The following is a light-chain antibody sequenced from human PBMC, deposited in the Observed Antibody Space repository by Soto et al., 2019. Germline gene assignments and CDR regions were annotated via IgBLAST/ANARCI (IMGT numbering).Light chain of an antibody. J-gene: IGKJ1*01. Sequence: EILLTQSPGTLSVSPGERATLSCRASQSVSSSSLAWYQQKCGQAPRLLIHDASSRATGIPDRFSGSGSGTDFTLTICRLEPEDFAVYYCQQDGGSPRTLGQGTKVDIK. CDR1: QSVSSSS. CDR2: DAS. V-gene: IGKV3-20*01. CDR3: QQDGGSPRT.